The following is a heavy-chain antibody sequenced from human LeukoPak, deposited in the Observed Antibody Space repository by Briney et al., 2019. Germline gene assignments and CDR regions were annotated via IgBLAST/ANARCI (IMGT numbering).Heavy chain of an antibody. D-gene: IGHD5-18*01. CDR2: ISYDGSNK. J-gene: IGHJ4*02. V-gene: IGHV3-30*18. Sequence: GGSLRLSCAASGFTFSSYGMHWVRQAPGKGLEWVAVISYDGSNKYYADSVKGRFTISRDNSKNTLYLQMNSLRAEDTAVYYCAKHIQLWNFDYWGQGTLVTVSS. CDR1: GFTFSSYG. CDR3: AKHIQLWNFDY.